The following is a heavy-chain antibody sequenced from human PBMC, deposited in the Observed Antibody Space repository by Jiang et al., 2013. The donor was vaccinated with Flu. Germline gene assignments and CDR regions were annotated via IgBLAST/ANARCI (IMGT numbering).Heavy chain of an antibody. J-gene: IGHJ3*02. CDR3: ARQVLSCTNGVCYLDGFDM. Sequence: KSRVSISIDTSKNQFSLKLSSVTAADTAVYYCARQVLSCTNGVCYLDGFDMWGRGTMVTVPS. V-gene: IGHV4-59*08. D-gene: IGHD2-8*01.